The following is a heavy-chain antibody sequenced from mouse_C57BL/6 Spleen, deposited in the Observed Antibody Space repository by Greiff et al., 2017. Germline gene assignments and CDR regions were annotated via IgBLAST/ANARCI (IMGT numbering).Heavy chain of an antibody. CDR2: IYPGDGDT. D-gene: IGHD1-1*01. CDR1: GYAFSSYW. Sequence: QVQLKQSGAELVKPGASVKISCKASGYAFSSYWMNWVKQRPGKGLEWIGQIYPGDGDTNYNGKFKGKATLTADKSSSTAYMQLSSLTSEDSAVYFCAIPITTVAYFDYWGQGTTLTVSS. V-gene: IGHV1-80*01. J-gene: IGHJ2*01. CDR3: AIPITTVAYFDY.